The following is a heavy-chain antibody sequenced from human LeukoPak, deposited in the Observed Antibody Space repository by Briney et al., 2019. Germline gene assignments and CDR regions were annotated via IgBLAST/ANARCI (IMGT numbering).Heavy chain of an antibody. CDR2: IYYSGST. CDR3: ARTGTHYYYYMDV. J-gene: IGHJ6*03. Sequence: SETLSLTCTVSGGSISSRSYYWGWIRQPPGKGLEWIGSIYYSGSTYYNPSLKSRVTISVDTSKNQFSLKLSSVTAADTAVYYCARTGTHYYYYMDVWGKGTTVTVSS. V-gene: IGHV4-39*07. CDR1: GGSISSRSYY. D-gene: IGHD3-10*01.